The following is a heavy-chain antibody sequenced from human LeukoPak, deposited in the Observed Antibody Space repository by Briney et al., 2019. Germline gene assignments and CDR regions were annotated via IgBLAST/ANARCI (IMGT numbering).Heavy chain of an antibody. J-gene: IGHJ4*02. CDR1: GCSISNFY. V-gene: IGHV4-59*01. Sequence: SETLSLTCTVSGCSISNFYWSWIRQPPGKGLEWIGYIFYSGSTNYNPSLKSRVTTSVDTSKNQFSQKLRCVPSSDTAVYYCAREGAYTDWGPHFWGQGPLVTASS. CDR3: AREGAYTDWGPHF. D-gene: IGHD3-16*01. CDR2: IFYSGST.